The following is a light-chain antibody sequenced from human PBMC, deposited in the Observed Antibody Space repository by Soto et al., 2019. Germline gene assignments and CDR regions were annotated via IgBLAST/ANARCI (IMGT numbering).Light chain of an antibody. CDR1: SSDVGGYNY. J-gene: IGLJ1*01. CDR3: SSYASSTLLV. V-gene: IGLV2-14*01. CDR2: DVS. Sequence: QSALTQPASVSGSPGQSLTISCTGTSSDVGGYNYVSWYQQHPGKAPKLMIYDVSNRPSGVSNRFSGSQSGNTASLTISGLQSEDEADYYCSSYASSTLLVFGTGTKLTVL.